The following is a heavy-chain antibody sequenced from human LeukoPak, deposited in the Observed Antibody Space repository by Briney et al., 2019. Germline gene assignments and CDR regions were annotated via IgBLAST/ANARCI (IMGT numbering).Heavy chain of an antibody. Sequence: GGSLRLSCAASGFTFSSHGMHWVRQAPGKGLVWVAHVSTDGTSTSSVDSVKGRFTISRDNAKDTLYLQMNSLRAEDTAVYYCARDSPNYSKGAIDIWGQGTMVTVSS. J-gene: IGHJ3*02. CDR1: GFTFSSHG. D-gene: IGHD1-7*01. CDR3: ARDSPNYSKGAIDI. CDR2: VSTDGTST. V-gene: IGHV3-74*01.